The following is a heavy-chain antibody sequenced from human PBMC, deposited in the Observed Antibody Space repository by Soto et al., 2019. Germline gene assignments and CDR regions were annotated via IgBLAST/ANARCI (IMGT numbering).Heavy chain of an antibody. CDR2: MNPNSGNT. Sequence: QVQLVQSGAEVKKPGASVKVSCKASGYTFTSYDINWVRQATGQGLEWMGWMNPNSGNTGYAQKFQGRVTMTRNTSIITAYMELSSLRSEDTAVYYCARRGYSSSLYYYYYYGMDVWGQGTTVTVSS. D-gene: IGHD6-13*01. J-gene: IGHJ6*02. CDR3: ARRGYSSSLYYYYYYGMDV. CDR1: GYTFTSYD. V-gene: IGHV1-8*01.